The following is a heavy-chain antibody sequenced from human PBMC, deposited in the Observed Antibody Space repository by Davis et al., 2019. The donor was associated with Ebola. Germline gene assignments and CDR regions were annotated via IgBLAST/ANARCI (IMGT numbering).Heavy chain of an antibody. Sequence: GESLKISCAASGFTFSSYGMHWVRQAPGKGLEWVAVISYDGSNKYYADSVMGRFTISRDNSKNTLYLQMNSLRAEDTAVYYCARDRRYCSSTSCYHYYYYYGMDVWGQGTTVTVSS. D-gene: IGHD2-2*01. J-gene: IGHJ6*02. CDR3: ARDRRYCSSTSCYHYYYYYGMDV. CDR2: ISYDGSNK. CDR1: GFTFSSYG. V-gene: IGHV3-30*19.